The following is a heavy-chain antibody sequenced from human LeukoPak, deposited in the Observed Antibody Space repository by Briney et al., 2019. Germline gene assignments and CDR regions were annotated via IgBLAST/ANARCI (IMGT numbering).Heavy chain of an antibody. J-gene: IGHJ4*02. CDR3: ARPRGYRVPPEPLDY. CDR1: GFTFGSYS. Sequence: PGGSLRLSCAASGFTFGSYSMNWVRQAPGKGLEWVSYISSSGSTIYYADSVKGRFTISRDNAKNSLYLQMNSLRAEDTAVYYCARPRGYRVPPEPLDYWGQGTLVTVSS. V-gene: IGHV3-48*04. D-gene: IGHD3-22*01. CDR2: ISSSGSTI.